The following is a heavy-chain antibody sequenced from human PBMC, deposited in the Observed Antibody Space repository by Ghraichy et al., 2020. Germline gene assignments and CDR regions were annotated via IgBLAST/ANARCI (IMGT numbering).Heavy chain of an antibody. CDR3: ARVKAEQYNWNYEYYFDY. Sequence: ASVKVSCKASGYTFTSYAMHWVRQAPGQRLEWMGWINAGNGNTKYSQKFQGRVTITRDTSASTAYMELSSLRSEDTAVYYCARVKAEQYNWNYEYYFDYWGQGTLVTVSS. V-gene: IGHV1-3*01. D-gene: IGHD1-7*01. CDR1: GYTFTSYA. CDR2: INAGNGNT. J-gene: IGHJ4*02.